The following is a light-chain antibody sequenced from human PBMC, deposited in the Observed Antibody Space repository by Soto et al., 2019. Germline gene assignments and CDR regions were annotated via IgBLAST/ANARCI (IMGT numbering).Light chain of an antibody. CDR2: EVS. CDR1: SSDVGGYNY. J-gene: IGLJ1*01. Sequence: QSALTQPPSASGSPGQSVTISCTGTSSDVGGYNYVSWYQQHPGKAPKLMIYEVSKRPSGVPDRFSGSKSGNTASLTVSELQAEDEADYYCSSYAGSNNPDVFGTGTKLTVL. V-gene: IGLV2-8*01. CDR3: SSYAGSNNPDV.